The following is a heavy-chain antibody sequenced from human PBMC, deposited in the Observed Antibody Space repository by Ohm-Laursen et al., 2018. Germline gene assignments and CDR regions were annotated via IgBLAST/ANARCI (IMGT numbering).Heavy chain of an antibody. J-gene: IGHJ4*02. Sequence: SLRLSCSASGFIFSEYSMSWVRQAPGKGLEWVSVIYSGGSTYYADSVKGRFTISRDNSKNTLYLQMNSLRVEDTAMYFCARDVPGIVASRGGGWGQGTLVTVSS. CDR1: GFIFSEYS. CDR2: IYSGGST. V-gene: IGHV3-66*01. D-gene: IGHD3-16*01. CDR3: ARDVPGIVASRGGG.